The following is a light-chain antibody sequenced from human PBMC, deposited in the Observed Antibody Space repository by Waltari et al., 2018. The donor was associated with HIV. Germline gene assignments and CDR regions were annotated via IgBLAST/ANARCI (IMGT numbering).Light chain of an antibody. CDR3: HQYGLSPKT. J-gene: IGKJ1*01. CDR2: CPS. Sequence: IVLTQSPGTPSLSPGEGATHPCRTIQTVRSSYAAWYQQTPRQAPRPDIFCPSSRAPGIPDRFSGSGSGTDFTLTISRLEPEDSATYYRHQYGLSPKTFGQGTNVEIK. CDR1: QTVRSSY. V-gene: IGKV3-20*01.